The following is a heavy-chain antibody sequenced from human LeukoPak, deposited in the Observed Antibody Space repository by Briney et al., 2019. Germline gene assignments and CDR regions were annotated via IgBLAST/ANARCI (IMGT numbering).Heavy chain of an antibody. CDR3: AKKLATASYYFDF. V-gene: IGHV3-23*01. CDR1: VFTLSIYD. Sequence: GGSLRLSCIPSVFTLSIYDMTCVRQTPGKGLEYVSSIGSGGYTFYAGSVKGRFSISRDISQNTVYLQMNSLRAEDTAMYFCAKKLATASYYFDFWGQGTLVTVSS. CDR2: IGSGGYT. J-gene: IGHJ4*02. D-gene: IGHD5-12*01.